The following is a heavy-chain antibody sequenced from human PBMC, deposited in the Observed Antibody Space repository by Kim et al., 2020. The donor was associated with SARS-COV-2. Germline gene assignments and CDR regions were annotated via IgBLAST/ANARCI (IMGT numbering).Heavy chain of an antibody. D-gene: IGHD1-26*01. Sequence: GGSLRLSCAASGFSVSSNHMSWVRQAPGKGLEWVSVIYSGGSTYYADSVKGRFIISRDNSKNTVNLQMNSLRDEDRAVDYCARENSGRYSSHYYGLDVWG. V-gene: IGHV3-53*01. CDR2: IYSGGST. J-gene: IGHJ6*01. CDR3: ARENSGRYSSHYYGLDV. CDR1: GFSVSSNH.